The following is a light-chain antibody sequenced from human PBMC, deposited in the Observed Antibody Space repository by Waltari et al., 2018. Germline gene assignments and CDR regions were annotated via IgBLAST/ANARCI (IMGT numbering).Light chain of an antibody. CDR2: RND. CDR3: AAWDDKLGGRWE. J-gene: IGLJ2*01. V-gene: IGLV1-47*01. CDR1: SSNIGSNV. Sequence: QSVLTRPPSASGTPGQRVTISCSGSSSNIGSNVVNWYQQVPGTTPKLLIYRNDQRPSGVPDRFSGSKSGTSASRAISGLRSEDEADYYCAAWDDKLGGRWEFGGGTKLTVL.